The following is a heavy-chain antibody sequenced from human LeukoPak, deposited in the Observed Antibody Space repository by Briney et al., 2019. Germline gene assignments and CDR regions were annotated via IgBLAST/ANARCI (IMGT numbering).Heavy chain of an antibody. D-gene: IGHD5-24*01. J-gene: IGHJ4*02. CDR3: AREPAAVEMGTIMAD. CDR1: GFTFSSYS. V-gene: IGHV3-21*01. CDR2: ISSSSSYI. Sequence: SGGSLRLSCAASGFTFSSYSMNWVRQAPGKGLEWVSAISSSSSYIYYADSVKGRFTISRDNAKNSLYLQMNSLRAEDTAVYYCAREPAAVEMGTIMADWGQGTLVTVSS.